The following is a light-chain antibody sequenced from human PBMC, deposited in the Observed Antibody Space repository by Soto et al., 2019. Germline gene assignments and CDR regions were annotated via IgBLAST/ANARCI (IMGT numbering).Light chain of an antibody. CDR2: GAS. J-gene: IGKJ2*02. V-gene: IGKV3-15*01. Sequence: EIVMTQSPATLSVSPGERATLSCRASQSVSSNLAWYQQKPGQAPRLLIYGASTRATGIPARFSGSGSGTEFTLTISSLQSGDFAVYYCQQYNNWHPWTFGQGTKLEIK. CDR1: QSVSSN. CDR3: QQYNNWHPWT.